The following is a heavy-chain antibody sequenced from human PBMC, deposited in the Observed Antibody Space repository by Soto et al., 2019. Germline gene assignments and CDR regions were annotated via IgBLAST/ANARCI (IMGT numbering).Heavy chain of an antibody. J-gene: IGHJ6*02. Sequence: GASVKVSCKASGYTFTSYGISWVRQAPGQGLEWMGWISAYNGNTNYAQKLQGRVTMTTDTSTSTAYMELRSLRSDDTAVYYCARVEFLWLGELLSDYYYYYGMDVWGQGTTVTVSS. CDR2: ISAYNGNT. CDR1: GYTFTSYG. V-gene: IGHV1-18*04. D-gene: IGHD3-10*01. CDR3: ARVEFLWLGELLSDYYYYYGMDV.